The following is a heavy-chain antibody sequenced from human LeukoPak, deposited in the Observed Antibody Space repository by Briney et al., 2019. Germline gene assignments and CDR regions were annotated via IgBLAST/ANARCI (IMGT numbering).Heavy chain of an antibody. CDR3: ARDYVWGSYRHFDY. V-gene: IGHV4-61*01. Sequence: SETLSLTCTVSGGSVSSGSYYWSWVRQPPGKGLEWIGYIYYSGSTNYNPSLKSRVTMSVDTSKNQFSLKLSSVTAADTAVYYCARDYVWGSYRHFDYWGQGTLVTVSS. J-gene: IGHJ4*02. CDR1: GGSVSSGSYY. CDR2: IYYSGST. D-gene: IGHD3-16*02.